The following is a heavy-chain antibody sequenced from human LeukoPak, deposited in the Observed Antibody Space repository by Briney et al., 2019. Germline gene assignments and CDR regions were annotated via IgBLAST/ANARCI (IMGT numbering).Heavy chain of an antibody. CDR1: GYSISSGYY. Sequence: SETLSLTCTVSGYSISSGYYWGWIRQPPGKGLEWIGSIYHSGSTYYNPSLKSRVTISVDTSKNQFSLKLSSVTAADTAVYYCARVDLAVYGGNPTPKRDYWGQGILVTVSS. CDR3: ARVDLAVYGGNPTPKRDY. CDR2: IYHSGST. D-gene: IGHD4-23*01. J-gene: IGHJ4*02. V-gene: IGHV4-38-2*02.